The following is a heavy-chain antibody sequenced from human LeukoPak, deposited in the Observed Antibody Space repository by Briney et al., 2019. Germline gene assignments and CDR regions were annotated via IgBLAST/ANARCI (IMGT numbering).Heavy chain of an antibody. D-gene: IGHD6-13*01. V-gene: IGHV4-39*01. CDR3: ARDYSSSWYDGYYFDY. J-gene: IGHJ4*02. Sequence: PSETLSLTCTVSGGSISSSSYYWGWILQPPGKGLEWIGSIYYSGSTYYNPSFKSRVTISVDTSKNQFSLKLSSVTAADTAVYYCARDYSSSWYDGYYFDYWGQGTLVTVSS. CDR1: GGSISSSSYY. CDR2: IYYSGST.